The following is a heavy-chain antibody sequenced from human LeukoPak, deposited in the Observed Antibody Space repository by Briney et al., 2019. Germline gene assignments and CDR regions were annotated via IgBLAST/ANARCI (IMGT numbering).Heavy chain of an antibody. D-gene: IGHD3-22*01. CDR1: GGTFSSYT. Sequence: ASVKVSCRASGGTFSSYTISWVRQAPGQGLEWMGRILPILGIANYAQKFQGRVTITADKSTSTAYMELSSLRSEDTAVYYCARPTPYDSSGYYYEYFQHWGQGTLVTVSS. CDR3: ARPTPYDSSGYYYEYFQH. J-gene: IGHJ1*01. V-gene: IGHV1-69*02. CDR2: ILPILGIA.